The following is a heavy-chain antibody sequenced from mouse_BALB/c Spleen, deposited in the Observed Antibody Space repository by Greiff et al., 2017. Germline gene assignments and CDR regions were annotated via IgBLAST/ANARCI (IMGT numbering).Heavy chain of an antibody. CDR2: INPYYGST. V-gene: IGHV1-39*01. CDR1: GYSFTDYI. Sequence: VQLQQTGPELVKPGASVKISCKASGYSFTDYIMLWVKQSHGKSLEWIGNINPYYGSTSYNLKFKGKATLTVDKSSSTAYMQLNSLTSEDSAFYYCARIYFDYWGQGTTLTVSS. J-gene: IGHJ2*01. CDR3: ARIYFDY.